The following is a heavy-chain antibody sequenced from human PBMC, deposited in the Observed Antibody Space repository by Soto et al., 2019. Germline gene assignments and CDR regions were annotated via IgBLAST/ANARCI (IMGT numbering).Heavy chain of an antibody. CDR2: IYWDDDK. Sequence: SGPTLVNPTQTLTLTCTFSGFSLSTSGVGVGWIRQPPGKALEWLALIYWDDDKRYSPSLKSRLTITKDTSKNQVVLTMTNMDPVDTAKYYFAHTRLQYSSSSGLNWFDPWGQGTLVTVSS. CDR3: AHTRLQYSSSSGLNWFDP. V-gene: IGHV2-5*02. J-gene: IGHJ5*02. D-gene: IGHD6-6*01. CDR1: GFSLSTSGVG.